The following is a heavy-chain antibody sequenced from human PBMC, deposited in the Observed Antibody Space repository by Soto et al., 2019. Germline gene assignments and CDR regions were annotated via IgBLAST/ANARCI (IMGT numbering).Heavy chain of an antibody. CDR1: GFTFSSYG. V-gene: IGHV3-33*01. D-gene: IGHD3-22*01. Sequence: PGGSLRLSCAASGFTFSSYGMHWVRQAPGKGLEWVAVIWYDGSNKYYADSVKGRFTISRDNSKNNLYLQMNSLRAEDTAVYYCARNYNPIVVVSYYYYGMDVWGQGTTVTVSS. CDR3: ARNYNPIVVVSYYYYGMDV. CDR2: IWYDGSNK. J-gene: IGHJ6*02.